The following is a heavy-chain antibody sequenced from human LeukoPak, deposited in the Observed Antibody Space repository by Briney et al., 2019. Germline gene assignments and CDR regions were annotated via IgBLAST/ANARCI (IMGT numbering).Heavy chain of an antibody. CDR1: GYTFTSYG. V-gene: IGHV1-18*01. D-gene: IGHD2-2*01. CDR2: ISAYNGNT. Sequence: ASVKVSCKASGYTFTSYGISWVRQAPGQGLEWMGWISAYNGNTNYAQKLQGRVTMTTDTSTSTAYMELRSLRSDDTAVYYCARAPSIVVVPAAISSESNWFDPWGQGTLVTVSS. J-gene: IGHJ5*02. CDR3: ARAPSIVVVPAAISSESNWFDP.